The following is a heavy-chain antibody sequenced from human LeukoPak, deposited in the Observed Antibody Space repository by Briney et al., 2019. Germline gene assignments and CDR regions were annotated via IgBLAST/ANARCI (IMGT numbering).Heavy chain of an antibody. CDR2: IYSGGST. CDR1: EFSVGSNY. V-gene: IGHV3-66*01. D-gene: IGHD5-12*01. CDR3: ARGPGGYHNT. J-gene: IGHJ4*02. Sequence: GGSLRLSCAASEFSVGSNYMTWVRQAPGKGLEWVSLIYSGGSTYYADSVKGRFTISRDNSKNTLYLQMNSLRAEDTAVYYCARGPGGYHNTGGQGTLVTVSS.